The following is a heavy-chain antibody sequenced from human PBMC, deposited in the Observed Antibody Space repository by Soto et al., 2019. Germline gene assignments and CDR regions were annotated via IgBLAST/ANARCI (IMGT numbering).Heavy chain of an antibody. V-gene: IGHV1-8*01. CDR2: MNPSSGET. J-gene: IGHJ4*01. D-gene: IGHD2-15*01. CDR3: ERLAEYCNGIKCYSNFDF. CDR1: GYNFTNFD. Sequence: ASVKVSCKXSGYNFTNFDINWVRQAPGRGLVWMGWMNPSSGETGSAQNFQGRVTMTTDASTRTFFMQLTSFRSEDTAIYYCERLAEYCNGIKCYSNFDFWGRGTQVTVSS.